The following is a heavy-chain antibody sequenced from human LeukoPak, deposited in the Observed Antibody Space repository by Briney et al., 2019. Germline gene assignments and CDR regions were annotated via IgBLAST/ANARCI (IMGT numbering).Heavy chain of an antibody. V-gene: IGHV3-23*01. CDR1: GFTFSSYW. Sequence: GGSLRLSCAASGFTFSSYWMSWVRQPPGKGLEWVSSIGGSGGTTYYAASVQGRFTISRDNSKNTLYLQMNSLSAEDTAVYYCAKDLSWFGGSLATFGYWGQGTLATVSS. CDR3: AKDLSWFGGSLATFGY. J-gene: IGHJ4*02. CDR2: IGGSGGTT. D-gene: IGHD3-10*01.